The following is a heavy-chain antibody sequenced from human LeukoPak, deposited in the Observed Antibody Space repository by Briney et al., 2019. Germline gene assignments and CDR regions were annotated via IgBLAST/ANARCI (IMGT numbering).Heavy chain of an antibody. D-gene: IGHD6-13*01. V-gene: IGHV4-39*07. CDR2: INHSGST. J-gene: IGHJ6*03. CDR1: GGSISSSGYY. Sequence: PSETLSLTCTVSGGSISSSGYYWSWIRQPPGKGLEWIGEINHSGSTNYNPPLKSRVTISVDTSKNQFSLKLSSVTAADTAVYYCARGGAAAAGLFRTYYYMDVWGKGTTVTVSS. CDR3: ARGGAAAAGLFRTYYYMDV.